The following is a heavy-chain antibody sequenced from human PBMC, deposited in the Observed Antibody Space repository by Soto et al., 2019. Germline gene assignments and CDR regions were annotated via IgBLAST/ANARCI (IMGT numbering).Heavy chain of an antibody. CDR2: ITSGSDSI. Sequence: EVRLVESGGGLVKPGGSLRLSCAASGFTFNTYLMNWVRQAPGKGLEWVSSITSGSDSIYYADSVKGRFTISRDNAKNSLYQQMSSLSAEDTAVYYCARRLTTVTPRWGAFDIWGQGTIVSVSS. J-gene: IGHJ3*02. D-gene: IGHD4-17*01. CDR1: GFTFNTYL. V-gene: IGHV3-21*01. CDR3: ARRLTTVTPRWGAFDI.